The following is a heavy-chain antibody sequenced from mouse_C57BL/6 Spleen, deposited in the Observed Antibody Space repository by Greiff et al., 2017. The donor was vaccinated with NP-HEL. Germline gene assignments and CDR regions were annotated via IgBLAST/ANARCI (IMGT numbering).Heavy chain of an antibody. V-gene: IGHV1-15*01. CDR3: TRYYDFTTLYAMDY. J-gene: IGHJ4*01. D-gene: IGHD2-4*01. CDR2: IDPETGGT. Sequence: LVESGAELVRPGASVTLSCKASGYTFTDYEMHWVKQTPVHGLEWIGAIDPETGGTAYNQKFKGKAILTADKSSSTAYMELRSLTSEDSAVYYCTRYYDFTTLYAMDYWGQGTSVTVSS. CDR1: GYTFTDYE.